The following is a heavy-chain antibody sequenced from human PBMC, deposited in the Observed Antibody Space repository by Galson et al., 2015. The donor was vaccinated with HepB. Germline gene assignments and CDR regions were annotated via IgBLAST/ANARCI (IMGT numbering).Heavy chain of an antibody. Sequence: SLRLSCAASGFTFSGSAVHWILQASGREPEWYGHIRSKATNYAALYVPSLKGRFTISRDDSKNRAYLHMRSLKTDDTAVYYCVRSGDFSGYSSRWGQGTLVTVSS. J-gene: IGHJ4*02. CDR1: GFTFSGSA. CDR2: IRSKATNYAA. V-gene: IGHV3-73*01. CDR3: VRSGDFSGYSSR. D-gene: IGHD6-13*01.